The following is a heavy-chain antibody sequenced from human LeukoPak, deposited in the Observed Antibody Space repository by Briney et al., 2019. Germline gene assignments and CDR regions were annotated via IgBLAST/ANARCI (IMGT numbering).Heavy chain of an antibody. CDR3: ARRRSGDYYLDF. V-gene: IGHV4-39*01. CDR2: IYYTGST. D-gene: IGHD2-21*02. Sequence: SEPLSLTCTVSGGSISSSSYYWGWIRQPPGKGLEWIGSIYYTGSTYYNPSLKSRVTISVDTSKNQFSLKLRSGTAADTAVYYCARRRSGDYYLDFWGQGTVVTVSS. CDR1: GGSISSSSYY. J-gene: IGHJ4*02.